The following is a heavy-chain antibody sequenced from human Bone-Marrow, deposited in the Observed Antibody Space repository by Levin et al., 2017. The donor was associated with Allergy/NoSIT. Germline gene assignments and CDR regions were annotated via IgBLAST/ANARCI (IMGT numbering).Heavy chain of an antibody. Sequence: SETLSLTCTVSGGSVSSGSYYWSWIRQPPGKGLEWIGYIYYSGSTNYNPSLKSRVTISVDTSKNQFSLKLSSVTAADTAVYYCARDPGPQGYCSSTSCPYWYFDLWGRGTLVTVSS. CDR3: ARDPGPQGYCSSTSCPYWYFDL. CDR2: IYYSGST. D-gene: IGHD2-2*01. J-gene: IGHJ2*01. CDR1: GGSVSSGSYY. V-gene: IGHV4-61*01.